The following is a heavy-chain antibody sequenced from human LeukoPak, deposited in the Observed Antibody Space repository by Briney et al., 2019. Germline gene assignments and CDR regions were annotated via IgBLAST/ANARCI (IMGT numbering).Heavy chain of an antibody. Sequence: GGSLRLSCAASGFTFSSYAMSWVRQPPGKGLEWDSSISSSGGSTYYADSVKGRLTISRDNSKNTLYLQMNSLRAEDTAVYYCAKDYYDSSGYYYAHWGQGTLVTVSS. CDR3: AKDYYDSSGYYYAH. J-gene: IGHJ4*02. CDR2: ISSSGGST. D-gene: IGHD3-22*01. V-gene: IGHV3-23*01. CDR1: GFTFSSYA.